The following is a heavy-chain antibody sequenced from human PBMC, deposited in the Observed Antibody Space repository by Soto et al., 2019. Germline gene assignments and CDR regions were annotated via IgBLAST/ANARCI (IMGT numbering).Heavy chain of an antibody. V-gene: IGHV4-34*01. CDR1: GGSFSGYY. J-gene: IGHJ6*02. CDR2: INHSGST. CDR3: ARGRRVRGVIRGNYYYYGMDV. Sequence: SETLSLTCAVYGGSFSGYYWIWIRQPPGKGLEWIGEINHSGSTNYNPSLKSRVTISVDTSKNQFSLKLSSVTAADTAVYYCARGRRVRGVIRGNYYYYGMDVWGQGTTVTVSS. D-gene: IGHD3-10*01.